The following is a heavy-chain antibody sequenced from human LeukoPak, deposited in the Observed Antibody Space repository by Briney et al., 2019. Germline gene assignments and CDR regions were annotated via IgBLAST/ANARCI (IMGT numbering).Heavy chain of an antibody. CDR3: AREPYDSSGHDDAFDI. J-gene: IGHJ3*02. V-gene: IGHV4-61*02. CDR1: GGSISSGSYY. D-gene: IGHD3-22*01. Sequence: PSQTLSLTCTVSGGSISSGSYYWSWIRQPAGKGLEWIGRIYTSGSTNYNPSLKSRATISVDTSKNQFSLKLSSVTAADTAVYYCAREPYDSSGHDDAFDIWGQGTMVTVSS. CDR2: IYTSGST.